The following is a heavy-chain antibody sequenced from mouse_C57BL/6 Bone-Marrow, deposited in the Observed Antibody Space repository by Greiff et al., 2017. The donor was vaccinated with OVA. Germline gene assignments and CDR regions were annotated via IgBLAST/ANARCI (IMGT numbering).Heavy chain of an antibody. CDR2: IYPRSGNT. CDR3: ARKRVYYYGSSPD. D-gene: IGHD1-1*01. CDR1: GYTFTSYG. V-gene: IGHV1-81*01. Sequence: VQLKESGAELARPGASVKLSCKASGYTFTSYGISWVKQRTGQGLEWIGEIYPRSGNTYYNEKFKGKATLTADKSSSTAYMELRSLTSEDSAVYFCARKRVYYYGSSPDWGQGTTLTVSS. J-gene: IGHJ2*01.